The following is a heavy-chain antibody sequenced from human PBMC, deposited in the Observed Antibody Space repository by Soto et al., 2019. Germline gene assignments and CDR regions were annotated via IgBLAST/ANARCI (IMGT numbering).Heavy chain of an antibody. CDR3: ARATVTTFGYYYYGMDV. CDR1: GGTFSSYA. D-gene: IGHD4-17*01. Sequence: QVQLVQSGAEVKKPGSSVRVSCKASGGTFSSYAISWVRQAPGQGLEWMGGIIPIFGTANYAQKFQGRVTITADKSTSTAYMELSSLRSEDTAVYYCARATVTTFGYYYYGMDVWGQGTTVTVSS. CDR2: IIPIFGTA. J-gene: IGHJ6*02. V-gene: IGHV1-69*06.